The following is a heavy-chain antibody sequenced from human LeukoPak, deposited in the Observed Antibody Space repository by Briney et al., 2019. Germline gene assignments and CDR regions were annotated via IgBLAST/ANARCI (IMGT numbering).Heavy chain of an antibody. CDR3: ARDGSYDSSGFDY. J-gene: IGHJ4*02. D-gene: IGHD3-22*01. Sequence: ASVKVSCKASGGTFSSYAISWVRQALGQGLEWMGGIIPIFGTANYAQKFQGRVTITTDESTSTAYMELSSLRSEDTAVYYCARDGSYDSSGFDYWGQGTLVTVSS. CDR2: IIPIFGTA. CDR1: GGTFSSYA. V-gene: IGHV1-69*05.